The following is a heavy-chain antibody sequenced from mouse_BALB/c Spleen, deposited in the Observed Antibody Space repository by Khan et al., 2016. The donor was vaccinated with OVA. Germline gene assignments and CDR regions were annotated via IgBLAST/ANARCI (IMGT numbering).Heavy chain of an antibody. V-gene: IGHV3-2*02. CDR3: ARGRAY. CDR1: GYSITSDYA. CDR2: ITYSGST. Sequence: EVQLVESGPGLAKPSQSLSLTCTVTGYSITSDYAWNWIRQFPGNKLEWMGYITYSGSTSYIPSLKSRISITRDTSKNQFFLQLNSVTSEDTATYYCARGRAYWGQGTLVTVSA. D-gene: IGHD3-3*01. J-gene: IGHJ3*01.